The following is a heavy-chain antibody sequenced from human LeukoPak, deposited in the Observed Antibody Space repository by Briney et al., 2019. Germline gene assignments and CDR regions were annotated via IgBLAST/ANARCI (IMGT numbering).Heavy chain of an antibody. J-gene: IGHJ6*03. Sequence: GGSRRLSCAASGFAFSSYSMNWVRQAPGKGLEWVSSISSSSSYIYYADSVKGRFTISRGNAKNSLYLQMNSLRAEDTAVYYCTVAATPYYYYYYMDVWGKGTTVTVSS. CDR3: TVAATPYYYYYYMDV. D-gene: IGHD2-15*01. V-gene: IGHV3-21*01. CDR1: GFAFSSYS. CDR2: ISSSSSYI.